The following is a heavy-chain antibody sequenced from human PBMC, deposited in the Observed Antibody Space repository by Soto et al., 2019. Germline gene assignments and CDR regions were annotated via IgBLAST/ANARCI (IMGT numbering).Heavy chain of an antibody. CDR3: ASPDDLAYCGGDCYSPFDY. CDR1: GFTFSSYA. D-gene: IGHD2-21*02. Sequence: GGSLRLSCAASGFTFSSYAMHWVRQAPGKGLEWVAVISYDGSNKYYADSVKGRFTISRDNSKNTLYLQMNSLRAEDTAVYYCASPDDLAYCGGDCYSPFDYWGQGTLVTVSS. CDR2: ISYDGSNK. V-gene: IGHV3-30-3*01. J-gene: IGHJ4*02.